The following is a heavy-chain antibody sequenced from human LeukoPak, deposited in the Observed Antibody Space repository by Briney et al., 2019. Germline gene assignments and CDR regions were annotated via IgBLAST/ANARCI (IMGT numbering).Heavy chain of an antibody. CDR2: IYPGDSDT. Sequence: GESLKISCKGSGYSFTSYWIAWVRQMPGKGLEWMGIIYPGDSDTRYSPSFQGQVTMSADKSISTAYLQWSSLKASDTAIYYCARLTVTMVRGITMSVDAFDIWGQGTMVTVSS. V-gene: IGHV5-51*01. CDR1: GYSFTSYW. CDR3: ARLTVTMVRGITMSVDAFDI. D-gene: IGHD3-10*01. J-gene: IGHJ3*02.